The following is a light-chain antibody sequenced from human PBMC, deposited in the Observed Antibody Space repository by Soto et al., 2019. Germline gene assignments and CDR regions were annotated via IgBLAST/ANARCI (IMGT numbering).Light chain of an antibody. CDR2: KAS. CDR1: QSISSW. J-gene: IGKJ2*01. V-gene: IGKV1-5*03. Sequence: DIQMTQSPSTLSASVGDRVTITCRTSQSISSWLAWYQQKPGKAPKLLIYKASSLESGVPSRFGGRGSGTEFTLTNSSLQPDYFANYYCQPYNCYSYTFGTGTKLEIK. CDR3: QPYNCYSYT.